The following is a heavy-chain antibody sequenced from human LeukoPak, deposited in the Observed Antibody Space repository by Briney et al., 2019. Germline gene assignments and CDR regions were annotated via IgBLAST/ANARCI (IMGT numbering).Heavy chain of an antibody. CDR3: ARKSSIVVVSFDY. CDR2: IYHSGST. Sequence: SETLSLTCAVSGYSISSGYYWGWIRQPPGKGLEWIGSIYHSGSTYYNPSLKSRVTISVDTSKNQFSLKLSSVTAADTAVYYCARKSSIVVVSFDYWGQGTLVTVPS. J-gene: IGHJ4*02. D-gene: IGHD2-2*01. CDR1: GYSISSGYY. V-gene: IGHV4-38-2*01.